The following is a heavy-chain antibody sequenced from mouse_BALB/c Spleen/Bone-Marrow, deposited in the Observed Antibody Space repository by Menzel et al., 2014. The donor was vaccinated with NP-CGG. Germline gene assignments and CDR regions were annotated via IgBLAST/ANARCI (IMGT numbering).Heavy chain of an antibody. CDR1: SYTFTDYA. CDR2: ISTYYGNA. J-gene: IGHJ3*01. CDR3: TRGGRYDEVAY. Sequence: QVQPQQSGPELVRPGVSMKISCKGSSYTFTDYAMHWVKQSHAKSLEWIGVISTYYGNANYNQKFKGKATMTVDKSSSTAYMELAGLTSEDSAVYYCTRGGRYDEVAYWGQGTLVTVSA. D-gene: IGHD2-14*01. V-gene: IGHV1-67*01.